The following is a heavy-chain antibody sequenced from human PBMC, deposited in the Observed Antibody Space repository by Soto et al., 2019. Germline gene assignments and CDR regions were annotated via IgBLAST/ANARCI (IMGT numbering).Heavy chain of an antibody. Sequence: PGGSLRLSCAASGFTFSSYSMNWVRQAPGKGLEWVSSISSSSSYIYYADSVKGRFTISRDNAKNSLYLQMNSLRAEDTAVYYCARVGAVAGTDYYYGMDGWGQGTTVTVSS. V-gene: IGHV3-21*01. J-gene: IGHJ6*01. CDR1: GFTFSSYS. CDR2: ISSSSSYI. CDR3: ARVGAVAGTDYYYGMDG. D-gene: IGHD6-19*01.